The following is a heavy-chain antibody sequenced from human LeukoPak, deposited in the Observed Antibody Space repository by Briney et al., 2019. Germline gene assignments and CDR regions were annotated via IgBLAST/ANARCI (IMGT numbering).Heavy chain of an antibody. CDR2: ITWNSDNI. V-gene: IGHV3-9*03. Sequence: PGGSLRLSCAASGFTFDDYAMPWVRQAPGKGLEWVSGITWNSDNIEYADSVKGRFTISRDNAKNSLYLQMNSLRAEDMALYYCAKGGGGRLIYYYYMDVWGKGTTVTVSS. J-gene: IGHJ6*03. CDR1: GFTFDDYA. CDR3: AKGGGGRLIYYYYMDV. D-gene: IGHD3-16*01.